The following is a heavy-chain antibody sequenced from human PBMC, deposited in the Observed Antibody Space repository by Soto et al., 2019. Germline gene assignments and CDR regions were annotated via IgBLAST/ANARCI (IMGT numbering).Heavy chain of an antibody. D-gene: IGHD6-19*01. CDR2: ISGSGGST. V-gene: IGHV3-23*01. CDR3: AKDLVAVAGSDAFDI. Sequence: GGSLRLSCVASGFTFGSYAMNWVRQAPGKGLEWVSGISGSGGSTYYTDSVKGRFTISRDNSKSTLYLQVNSLRADDTAVYYCAKDLVAVAGSDAFDIWGQGTLVTVSS. J-gene: IGHJ3*02. CDR1: GFTFGSYA.